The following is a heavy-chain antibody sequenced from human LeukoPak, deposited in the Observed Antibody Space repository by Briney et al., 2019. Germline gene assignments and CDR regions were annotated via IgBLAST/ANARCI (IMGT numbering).Heavy chain of an antibody. J-gene: IGHJ3*01. V-gene: IGHV3-30-3*01. CDR2: ISYDGSNK. D-gene: IGHD3-9*01. CDR1: GFTFSSYA. CDR3: ARPVLRYFDWSDAFDV. Sequence: GGSLRLSCAASGFTFSSYAIHWVRQAPGKGLEWVAVISYDGSNKYYADSVKGRFTISRDNSKNTLYLQMNSLRAEDTAVYYCARPVLRYFDWSDAFDVWGQGTMVTVSS.